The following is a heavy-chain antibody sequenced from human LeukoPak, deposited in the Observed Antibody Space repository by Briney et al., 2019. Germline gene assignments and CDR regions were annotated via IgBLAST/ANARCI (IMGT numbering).Heavy chain of an antibody. D-gene: IGHD6-13*01. CDR2: ISGSGGST. CDR3: TTSYSGNSWYDWFGP. V-gene: IGHV3-23*01. CDR1: GFTFSNYV. J-gene: IGHJ5*02. Sequence: GGSLRLSCAASGFTFSNYVMSWVRQAPGKGLEWVSTISGSGGSTYYADSVKGRFTMSRDNSKNTLYLQMNSLKTEDTALYFCTTSYSGNSWYDWFGPWGQGTLVTVSS.